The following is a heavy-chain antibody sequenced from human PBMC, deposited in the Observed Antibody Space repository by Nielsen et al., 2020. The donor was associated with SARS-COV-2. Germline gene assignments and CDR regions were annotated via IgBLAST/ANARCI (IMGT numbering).Heavy chain of an antibody. CDR1: GGSITSTSYY. Sequence: SETLSLTCTVSGGSITSTSYYWGWIRQPPGKGLEWIGSIYYSGRTYYNPSLESRVTLSVDKSKNQVSLTLNSVTAADTAVYYCARGRVSGILEYWGQGSLVTVSS. D-gene: IGHD6-19*01. J-gene: IGHJ4*02. V-gene: IGHV4-39*07. CDR2: IYYSGRT. CDR3: ARGRVSGILEY.